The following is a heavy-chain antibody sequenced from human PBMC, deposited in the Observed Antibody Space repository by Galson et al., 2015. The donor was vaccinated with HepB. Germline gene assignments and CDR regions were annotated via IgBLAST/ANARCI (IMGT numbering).Heavy chain of an antibody. D-gene: IGHD3-3*01. Sequence: SETLSLTCTVSGGSVSSKNYYWGWIRQPPGNGLGWIGNVYYDGSTFYSPTLKSRVSISVETSQSQFSLRLTSVTAADTAVYYCARAVYYDFWNGFGPWGQGTLVTVSS. V-gene: IGHV4-39*01. J-gene: IGHJ5*02. CDR1: GGSVSSKNYY. CDR2: VYYDGST. CDR3: ARAVYYDFWNGFGP.